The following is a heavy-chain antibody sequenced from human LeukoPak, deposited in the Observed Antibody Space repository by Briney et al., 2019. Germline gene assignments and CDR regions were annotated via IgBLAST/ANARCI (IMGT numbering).Heavy chain of an antibody. D-gene: IGHD3-22*01. J-gene: IGHJ4*02. CDR2: ISGSGGST. CDR3: AKVYYDSSGYYLNY. V-gene: IGHV3-23*01. CDR1: GFTFSNYA. Sequence: SGGSLRLSCAASGFTFSNYAMSWVRQAPGKGLEWVSAISGSGGSTYYADFVKGRFTISRDNSKNTLYLQMNSLRAEDTAVYYCAKVYYDSSGYYLNYWGQGTLVTVSS.